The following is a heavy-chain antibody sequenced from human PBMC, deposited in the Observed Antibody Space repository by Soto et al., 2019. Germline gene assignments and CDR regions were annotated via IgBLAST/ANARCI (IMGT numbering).Heavy chain of an antibody. CDR1: CGSFSGYY. D-gene: IGHD1-7*01. J-gene: IGHJ4*02. CDR3: ARGTYEPNWNYLYYFEY. CDR2: INHSGST. V-gene: IGHV4-34*01. Sequence: PSVTLSLTCTVYCGSFSGYYWSWILHPPLKGLEWIGEINHSGSTNYNPSLKSRVTISVDTSKNQFSLKLSSVTAADTAVYYCARGTYEPNWNYLYYFEYWGQGTLVTVSS.